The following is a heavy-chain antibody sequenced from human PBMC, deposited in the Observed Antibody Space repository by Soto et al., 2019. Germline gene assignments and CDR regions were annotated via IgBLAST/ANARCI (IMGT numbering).Heavy chain of an antibody. CDR2: ISGSGGST. D-gene: IGHD3-10*01. CDR3: AKAVGDRGYYYYGMDV. V-gene: IGHV3-23*01. CDR1: GFTFSSYA. Sequence: GGSLRLSCAASGFTFSSYAMSWVRQAPGKGLEWVSAISGSGGSTYYADSVKGRFTISRDNSKNTLYLQMNSLRAEDTAVYYCAKAVGDRGYYYYGMDVWGQGTTVTVSS. J-gene: IGHJ6*02.